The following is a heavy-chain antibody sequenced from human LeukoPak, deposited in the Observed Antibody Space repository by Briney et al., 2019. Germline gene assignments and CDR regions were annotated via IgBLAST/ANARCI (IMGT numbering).Heavy chain of an antibody. Sequence: PGGSLRLSCAASGFTFSGYAMSWVRQAPGKGLEWVSAISGSGGSTYYADSVKGRFTISRDNSKNTLYLQMNSLRAEDTAVYYCAKDLPRDLAYGDYFDYWGQGTLVTVSS. CDR2: ISGSGGST. D-gene: IGHD4-17*01. V-gene: IGHV3-23*01. CDR1: GFTFSGYA. CDR3: AKDLPRDLAYGDYFDY. J-gene: IGHJ4*02.